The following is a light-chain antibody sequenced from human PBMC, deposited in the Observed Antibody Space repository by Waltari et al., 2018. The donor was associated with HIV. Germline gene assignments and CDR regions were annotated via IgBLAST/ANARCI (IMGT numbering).Light chain of an antibody. J-gene: IGLJ1*01. V-gene: IGLV2-14*01. Sequence: QSAPTQPASVSGSPGQSITISCTGTRSEIGPYKYVSWYQQSPGKAPKLMIYEVSNRPSGVSNRFSGSKSGNTASLTISGLQAEDEADYYCSSYISTTTLFGTGTKVTVL. CDR3: SSYISTTTL. CDR1: RSEIGPYKY. CDR2: EVS.